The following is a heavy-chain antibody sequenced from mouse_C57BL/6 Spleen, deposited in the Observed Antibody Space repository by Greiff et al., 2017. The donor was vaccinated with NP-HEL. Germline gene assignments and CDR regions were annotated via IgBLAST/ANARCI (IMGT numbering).Heavy chain of an antibody. V-gene: IGHV1-80*01. Sequence: QVQLKQSGAELVKPGASVKISCKASGYAFSSYWMNWVKQRPGKGLEWIGQIYPGDGDTNYNGKFKGKATLTADKSSSTAYMQLSSLTSEDSAVYFCARLSDDYDGFAYWGQGTLVTVSA. D-gene: IGHD2-4*01. CDR1: GYAFSSYW. J-gene: IGHJ3*01. CDR2: IYPGDGDT. CDR3: ARLSDDYDGFAY.